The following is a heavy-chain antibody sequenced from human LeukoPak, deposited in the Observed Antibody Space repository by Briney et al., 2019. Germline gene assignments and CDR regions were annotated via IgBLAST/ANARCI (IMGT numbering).Heavy chain of an antibody. CDR2: IYYSGST. V-gene: IGHV4-59*01. CDR1: GGSISSYY. Sequence: PSQTLSLTCTVSGGSISSYYWSWIRQPPGKGLEWIGYIYYSGSTNYNPSLKSRVTISVDTSKNQFSLKLSSVTAADTAVYYCARSTWIQSSLFDYWGQGTLVTVSS. CDR3: ARSTWIQSSLFDY. J-gene: IGHJ4*02. D-gene: IGHD5-18*01.